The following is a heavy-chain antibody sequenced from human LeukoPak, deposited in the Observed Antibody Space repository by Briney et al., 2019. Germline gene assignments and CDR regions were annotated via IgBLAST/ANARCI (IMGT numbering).Heavy chain of an antibody. J-gene: IGHJ6*02. CDR2: INSSGGT. D-gene: IGHD6-13*01. Sequence: SETLSLTCTVSGGSISGYYWSWIRQPPGKGLEWIGYINSSGGTNYNPSLKSRVTISVDTSTNQLSLKLNSVTAADTAVYYCASHKNSSSWHLGYYCMDDLGQGTTVT. V-gene: IGHV4-59*01. CDR3: ASHKNSSSWHLGYYCMDD. CDR1: GGSISGYY.